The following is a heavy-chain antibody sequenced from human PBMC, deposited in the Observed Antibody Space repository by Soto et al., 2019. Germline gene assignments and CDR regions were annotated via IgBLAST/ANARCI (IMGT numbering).Heavy chain of an antibody. D-gene: IGHD3-16*02. CDR3: GVPIWGSYRLRNHGMDV. CDR1: GYTFTSFY. CDR2: INPSGTTT. J-gene: IGHJ6*02. V-gene: IGHV1-46*01. Sequence: ASVKVSCKASGYTFTSFYMHWVRQAPGQGPEWMGIINPSGTTTDYAQKFQGRVTMTRDTSTSTYYMELSSLRSEDTAVYYCGVPIWGSYRLRNHGMDVWGQGTAVTVSS.